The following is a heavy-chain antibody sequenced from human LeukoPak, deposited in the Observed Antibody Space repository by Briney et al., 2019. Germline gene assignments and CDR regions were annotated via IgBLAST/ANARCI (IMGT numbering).Heavy chain of an antibody. V-gene: IGHV3-21*01. CDR1: GFTFSSYS. Sequence: GGSLRLSCAASGFTFSSYSMNWVRQAPGKGLEWVSSISSSSSYIYYADSVKGRFTISRDNAKNSLYLQMNSQRAEDTAVYYCARDGSGSYYIDYWGQGTLVTVSS. CDR3: ARDGSGSYYIDY. D-gene: IGHD1-26*01. J-gene: IGHJ4*02. CDR2: ISSSSSYI.